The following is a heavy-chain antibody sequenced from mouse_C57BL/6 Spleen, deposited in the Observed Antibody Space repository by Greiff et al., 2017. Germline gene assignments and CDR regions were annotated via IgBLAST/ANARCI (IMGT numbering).Heavy chain of an antibody. V-gene: IGHV1-82*01. J-gene: IGHJ1*03. D-gene: IGHD4-1*01. Sequence: VKLQESGPELVKPGASVKISCKASGYAFSSSWMNWVKQRPGKGLEWIGRIYPGDGDTNYNGKFKGKATLTADKSSSTAYMQLSSLTSEDSAVYFCARGGGTSHFDVWGTGTTVTVSS. CDR1: GYAFSSSW. CDR2: IYPGDGDT. CDR3: ARGGGTSHFDV.